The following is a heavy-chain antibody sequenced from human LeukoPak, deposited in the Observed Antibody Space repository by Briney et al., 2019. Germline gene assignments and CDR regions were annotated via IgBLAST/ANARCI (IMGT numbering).Heavy chain of an antibody. CDR2: INHSGST. D-gene: IGHD3-3*01. V-gene: IGHV4-34*01. J-gene: IGHJ6*03. CDR1: GGSFSGYY. CDR3: ARGVREPKRPNYDFRSGRLYYYYYMDV. Sequence: SETLSPTCAVYGGSFSGYYWSWIRQPPGKGLEWIGEINHSGSTNYNPSLKSRVTISVDTSKNQFSLKLSSVTAADTAVCYCARGVREPKRPNYDFRSGRLYYYYYMDVWGKGTTVTVSS.